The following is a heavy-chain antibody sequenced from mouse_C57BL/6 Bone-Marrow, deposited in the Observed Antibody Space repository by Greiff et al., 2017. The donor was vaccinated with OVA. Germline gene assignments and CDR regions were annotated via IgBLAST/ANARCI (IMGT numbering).Heavy chain of an antibody. CDR3: AREGFYYGNYVFAY. V-gene: IGHV1-69*01. J-gene: IGHJ3*01. CDR1: GYTFTSYW. D-gene: IGHD2-1*01. Sequence: VQLQQPGAELVMPGASVKLSCKASGYTFTSYWMHWVKQRPGQGLEWIGEIDPSDSYTNYNQKFKGKSTLTVDKSSSTAYMQRSSLTSEDSAVYYCAREGFYYGNYVFAYWGQGTLVTVSA. CDR2: IDPSDSYT.